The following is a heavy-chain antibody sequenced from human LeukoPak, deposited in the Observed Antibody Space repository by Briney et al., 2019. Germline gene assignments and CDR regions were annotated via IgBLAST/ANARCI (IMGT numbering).Heavy chain of an antibody. D-gene: IGHD2-2*01. CDR1: GFTFSSYS. J-gene: IGHJ5*02. V-gene: IGHV3-48*02. CDR2: ISSSSNTI. CDR3: AGEYSSSWFGGWFDP. Sequence: GGSLRLSCAASGFTFSSYSMNWVRQAPGKGLEWVSYISSSSNTIYYADSVKGRFTISRDNAKKSLYLQMNSLRDEDTAVYYCAGEYSSSWFGGWFDPWGQGTLVTVSS.